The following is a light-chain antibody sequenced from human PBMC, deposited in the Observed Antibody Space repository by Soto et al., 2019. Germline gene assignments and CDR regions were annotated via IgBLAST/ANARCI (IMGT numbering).Light chain of an antibody. V-gene: IGKV3-15*01. Sequence: DIVMTQSPDSLAVSLGERATLSCGASQTVTSNYLAWYQQKPGQAPRLLIYYKSTRATGTPARFSGSGSGTEFTLTISSLQSEDFAVYYCQKYNNWPPITFGQGTRLEIK. CDR2: YKS. CDR3: QKYNNWPPIT. J-gene: IGKJ5*01. CDR1: QTVTSN.